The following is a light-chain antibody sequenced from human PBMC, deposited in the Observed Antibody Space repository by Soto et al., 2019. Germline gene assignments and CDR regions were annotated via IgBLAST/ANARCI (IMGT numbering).Light chain of an antibody. V-gene: IGKV1-39*01. CDR2: GAS. CDR3: QQSYRLPLT. Sequence: DIQMTQSPSSLSASVGDRVAITCRSSQSISDYLNWYQQKPGKALKLVIYGASNLQSGVPPRFSGSGSGSEFTLPISGLQPDDFAIYFCQQSYRLPLTFGPGTKVDV. CDR1: QSISDY. J-gene: IGKJ3*01.